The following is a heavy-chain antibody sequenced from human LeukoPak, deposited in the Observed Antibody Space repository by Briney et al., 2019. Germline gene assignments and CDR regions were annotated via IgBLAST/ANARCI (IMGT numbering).Heavy chain of an antibody. CDR2: IIPIFGTA. Sequence: SVKVSCKASGGTFSSYAISWVRQAPGQGLEWMGGIIPIFGTANYAQKFQGRVTITADESTSTAYMELSSLRSEDTAVYYCARARITIFGAGDAFDIWGQGTMVTVSS. V-gene: IGHV1-69*13. D-gene: IGHD3-3*01. CDR1: GGTFSSYA. CDR3: ARARITIFGAGDAFDI. J-gene: IGHJ3*02.